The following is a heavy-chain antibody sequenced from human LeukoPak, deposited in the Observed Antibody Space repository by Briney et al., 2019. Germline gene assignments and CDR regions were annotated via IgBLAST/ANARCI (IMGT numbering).Heavy chain of an antibody. V-gene: IGHV4-59*02. CDR1: GASVSSSH. Sequence: SETLSLTCVVSGASVSSSHWNWIRHLPGKGLEWIGCLSYTGKTDYNPSLTSRVTISLDTSKNQVSLKLRSVTAADTAVYYCSEGYFEPFDHWGQGTLLTVSS. CDR2: LSYTGKT. D-gene: IGHD2/OR15-2a*01. J-gene: IGHJ4*02. CDR3: SEGYFEPFDH.